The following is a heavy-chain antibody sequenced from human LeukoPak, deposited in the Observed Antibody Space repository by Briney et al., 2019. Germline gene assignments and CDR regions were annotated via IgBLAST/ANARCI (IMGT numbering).Heavy chain of an antibody. CDR1: GFTFSTFW. CDR2: IEQDGSEK. J-gene: IGHJ5*02. Sequence: GGSLRLSCAASGFTFSTFWMSWVRQAPGKGLEWVANIEQDGSEKYYVDSVKGRFTISRDNAKNTLNLQMNSLRAEDTAVYYCARDLGQYYDTSDNWFDPWGQGTLVTVSS. D-gene: IGHD3-22*01. CDR3: ARDLGQYYDTSDNWFDP. V-gene: IGHV3-7*01.